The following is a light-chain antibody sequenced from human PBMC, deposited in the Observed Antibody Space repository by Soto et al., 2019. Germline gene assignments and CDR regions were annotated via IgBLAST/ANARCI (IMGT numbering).Light chain of an antibody. J-gene: IGLJ1*01. CDR3: SYYGGLNGLV. V-gene: IGLV2-8*01. CDR2: DVS. Sequence: QSVLTQPPSASGAPGQSVTISCTGTSGDVGGYNYVSWYQQHPGKAPKLMIYDVSQRPSGVPDRFSGSKSGNTASPTVSGLPAEEDDYYYWSYYGGLNGLVFGTGTKLTVL. CDR1: SGDVGGYNY.